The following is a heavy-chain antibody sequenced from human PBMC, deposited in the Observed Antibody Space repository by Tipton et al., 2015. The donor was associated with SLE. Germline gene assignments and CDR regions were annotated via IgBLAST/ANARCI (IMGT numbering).Heavy chain of an antibody. CDR3: ARGGDYCTGGVCYPFDY. CDR1: GFAFSYYG. CDR2: IRFDGSDK. V-gene: IGHV3-30*02. J-gene: IGHJ4*02. Sequence: SLRLSCAASGFAFSYYGIHWVRQAPGKGLEWVAFIRFDGSDKYYGDSVKGRFSLSRDNAKNTLSLQMNSLRVEDTAVYYCARGGDYCTGGVCYPFDYWGQGTLVTVSS. D-gene: IGHD2-8*02.